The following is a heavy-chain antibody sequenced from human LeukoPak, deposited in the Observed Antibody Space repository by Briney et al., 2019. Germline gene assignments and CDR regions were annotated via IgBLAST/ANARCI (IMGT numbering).Heavy chain of an antibody. J-gene: IGHJ4*02. CDR3: ARAPRDILTGCDY. Sequence: PGGSLRLSCAASGFTFSSYGIHWVRQAPCKGLEWVAFIRYDGSNKYYADSVKGRFTISRDNSKNTLYLQMNSLRAEDTAVYYCARAPRDILTGCDYWGQGTLVTVSS. CDR1: GFTFSSYG. CDR2: IRYDGSNK. D-gene: IGHD3-9*01. V-gene: IGHV3-30*02.